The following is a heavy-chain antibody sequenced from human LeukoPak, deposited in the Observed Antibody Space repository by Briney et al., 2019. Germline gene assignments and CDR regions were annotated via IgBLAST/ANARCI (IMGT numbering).Heavy chain of an antibody. CDR1: GYTFTSNY. V-gene: IGHV1-18*01. CDR3: ARETYYDILTGYYNPYYFDY. Sequence: GASVKVSCKASGYTFTSNYMHWVRQAPGQGLEWMGWISAYNGNTNYAQKLQGRVTMTTDTSTSTAYMELRSLRSDDTAVYYCARETYYDILTGYYNPYYFDYWGQGTLVTVSS. D-gene: IGHD3-9*01. CDR2: ISAYNGNT. J-gene: IGHJ4*02.